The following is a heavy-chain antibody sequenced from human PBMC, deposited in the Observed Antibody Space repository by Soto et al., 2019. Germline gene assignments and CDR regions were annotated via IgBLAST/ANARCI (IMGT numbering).Heavy chain of an antibody. CDR2: INPDNGNT. V-gene: IGHV1-3*01. CDR1: GFSFSDNL. J-gene: IGHJ3*01. D-gene: IGHD2-8*02. CDR3: ARDILSVGPRANDAFDV. Sequence: QVQLVQSGAEVRKPGASVNISCRASGFSFSDNLINWVRQAPGQSLEWMGWINPDNGNTRYSQTSQGRVTISRHSSASIAYVEGSDLTSEDTAVYYCARDILSVGPRANDAFDVWGQGTMVTVSS.